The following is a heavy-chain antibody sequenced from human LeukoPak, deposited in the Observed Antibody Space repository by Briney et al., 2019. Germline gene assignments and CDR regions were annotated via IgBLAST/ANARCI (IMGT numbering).Heavy chain of an antibody. Sequence: PGGSLRLSCAASGFTFSSYSMNWVRQAPGKGLEWVANIMQDESEKNYVDSVKGRFTISRDDAKNSLYLQMNSLRAEDTAVYYCAREAYSSSRPADAFDIWGQGTVVTVSS. CDR1: GFTFSSYS. V-gene: IGHV3-7*01. CDR3: AREAYSSSRPADAFDI. CDR2: IMQDESEK. D-gene: IGHD6-13*01. J-gene: IGHJ3*02.